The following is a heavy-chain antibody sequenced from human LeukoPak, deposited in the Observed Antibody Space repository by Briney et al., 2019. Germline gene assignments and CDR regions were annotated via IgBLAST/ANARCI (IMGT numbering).Heavy chain of an antibody. Sequence: ASVKVSCKASGYTFTGYYMHWVRQAPGQGLEWMGWINPNSGGTNYAQKFQGRVTMTRDTSISTAYMELSRLRSDDTAVYYCARDQAYCSSTSCYRNNWFDPWGQGTLVTVSS. J-gene: IGHJ5*02. D-gene: IGHD2-2*01. CDR3: ARDQAYCSSTSCYRNNWFDP. CDR1: GYTFTGYY. CDR2: INPNSGGT. V-gene: IGHV1-2*02.